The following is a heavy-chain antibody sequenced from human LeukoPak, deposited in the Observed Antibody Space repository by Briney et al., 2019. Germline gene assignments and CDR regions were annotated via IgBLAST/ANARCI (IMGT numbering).Heavy chain of an antibody. CDR1: GGTFNRYA. J-gene: IGHJ4*02. CDR2: IIPVLDMA. CDR3: ARDRLDYGDSYTLDS. V-gene: IGHV1-69*04. Sequence: GASVKVSCKASGGTFNRYAIIWVRQAPGQGLEWMGRIIPVLDMANHAEEFQARVTITADKSTSTAYMELSSLRSEDTAVYYCARDRLDYGDSYTLDSWGQGTLVTVSS. D-gene: IGHD4-17*01.